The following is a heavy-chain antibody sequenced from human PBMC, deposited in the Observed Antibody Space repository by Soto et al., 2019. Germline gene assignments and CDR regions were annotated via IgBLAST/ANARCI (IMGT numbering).Heavy chain of an antibody. CDR3: AKPGPTGTTGRTHPRFDS. V-gene: IGHV3-23*01. CDR1: GFTFSSYA. J-gene: IGHJ5*01. Sequence: EVQLLESGGGLVQPGGSLRLSCAASGFTFSSYAMSWVRQAPGKGLEWVSTISAGGGTTYYADSVKGRFTISRDNSKNTLHLQMNSLRAEDTAVYYCAKPGPTGTTGRTHPRFDSWGQGTLVTVSS. CDR2: ISAGGGTT. D-gene: IGHD1-7*01.